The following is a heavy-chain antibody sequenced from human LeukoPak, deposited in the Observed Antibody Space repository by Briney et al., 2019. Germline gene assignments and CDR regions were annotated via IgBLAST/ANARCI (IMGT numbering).Heavy chain of an antibody. CDR1: GGSISSYY. V-gene: IGHV4-4*07. CDR3: ARGEYSSSWYPWFDP. Sequence: SETLSLTCTVSGGSISSYYWSWIRQPAGKGLEWIGRIYTSGSTNYNPSLKSRVTMSVDTSKNQFSLKLSSVTAADTAVYHCARGEYSSSWYPWFDPWGQGTLVTVSS. CDR2: IYTSGST. J-gene: IGHJ5*02. D-gene: IGHD6-13*01.